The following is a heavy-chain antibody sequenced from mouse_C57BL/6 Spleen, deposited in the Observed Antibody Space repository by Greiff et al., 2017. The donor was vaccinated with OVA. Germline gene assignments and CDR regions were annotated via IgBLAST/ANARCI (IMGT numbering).Heavy chain of an antibody. Sequence: VKLVESGAELARPGASVKLSCKASGYTFTSYGISWVKQRTGQGLEWIGEIYPRSGNTYYNEKFKGKATLTADKSSSTAYMELRSLTSEDSAVYFCAREDGQYYYAMDYWGQGTSVTVSS. V-gene: IGHV1-81*01. J-gene: IGHJ4*01. D-gene: IGHD2-3*01. CDR3: AREDGQYYYAMDY. CDR2: IYPRSGNT. CDR1: GYTFTSYG.